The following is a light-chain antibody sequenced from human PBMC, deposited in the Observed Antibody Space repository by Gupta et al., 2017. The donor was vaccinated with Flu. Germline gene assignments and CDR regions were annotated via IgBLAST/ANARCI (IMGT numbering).Light chain of an antibody. CDR2: QDS. V-gene: IGLV3-1*01. CDR3: QAWDSSTAV. Sequence: SYELTQLPSVSVSPGQTASITCSGDKLGDKYACWYQQKPGQSPVLVIYQDSKRPSRIPERFSGSNSGNTATLTISGTQAMDEADYYCQAWDSSTAVFGGGTKLTVL. CDR1: KLGDKY. J-gene: IGLJ3*02.